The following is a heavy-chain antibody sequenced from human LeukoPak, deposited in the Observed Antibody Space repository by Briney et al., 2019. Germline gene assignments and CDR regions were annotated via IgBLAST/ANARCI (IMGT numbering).Heavy chain of an antibody. CDR3: AKVTTSGFDVDY. D-gene: IGHD1-26*01. V-gene: IGHV3-23*01. CDR1: GFTFSSYA. Sequence: GGSLRLSCAASGFTFSSYAMCWARQAPGKGLEWVSAISGSGGSTYYADSVKGRFTISRDNSKNTLYLQMNSLRAEDTAVYYIAKVTTSGFDVDYWGQGTPGTVSS. J-gene: IGHJ4*02. CDR2: ISGSGGST.